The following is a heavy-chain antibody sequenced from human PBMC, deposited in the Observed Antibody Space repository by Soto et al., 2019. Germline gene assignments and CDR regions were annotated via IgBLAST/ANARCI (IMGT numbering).Heavy chain of an antibody. V-gene: IGHV3-53*04. Sequence: GGSLRLSCAASGFTVSSNYMSWVRQAPGKGLEWVSVIYSGGSTYYADSVKGRFTISRHNSKNTLYLQMNSLRAEDTAVYYCARVALEAAPSRRHYYFDYWGQGTLVTVSS. J-gene: IGHJ4*02. CDR2: IYSGGST. D-gene: IGHD1-1*01. CDR1: GFTVSSNY. CDR3: ARVALEAAPSRRHYYFDY.